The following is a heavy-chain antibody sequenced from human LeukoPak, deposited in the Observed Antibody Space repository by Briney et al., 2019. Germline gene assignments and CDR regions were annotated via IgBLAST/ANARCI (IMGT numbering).Heavy chain of an antibody. V-gene: IGHV4-34*01. CDR3: ARSGGYNFPRPFDY. CDR2: INHSGST. J-gene: IGHJ4*02. Sequence: SETLSLTCAVYGVSFSGYYWSWIRQPPGKGLEWIGEINHSGSTNYNPSLKSRVTISVDTSKNQFSLKLSSVTAADTAVYYCARSGGYNFPRPFDYWGQGTLVTVSS. CDR1: GVSFSGYY. D-gene: IGHD5-24*01.